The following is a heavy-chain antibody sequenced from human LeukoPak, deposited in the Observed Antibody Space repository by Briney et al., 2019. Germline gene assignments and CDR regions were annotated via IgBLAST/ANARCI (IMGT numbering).Heavy chain of an antibody. CDR2: INHSGST. D-gene: IGHD3-22*01. CDR1: GGSFSGYY. V-gene: IGHV4-34*01. CDR3: ARDQAYYDSSGQFDY. J-gene: IGHJ4*02. Sequence: SETLSLTCAVYGGSFSGYYWSWIRQPPGKGLEWIGEINHSGSTNYNPSLKSRVTMSVDTSKNQFSLKLSSVTAADTAVYYCARDQAYYDSSGQFDYWGQGTLVTVSS.